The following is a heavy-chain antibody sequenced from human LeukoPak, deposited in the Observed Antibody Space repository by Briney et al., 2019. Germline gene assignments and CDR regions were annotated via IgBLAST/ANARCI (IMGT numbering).Heavy chain of an antibody. J-gene: IGHJ3*02. Sequence: GGSLRLSCATSGFTFTNAWMSWVRQAPGKGLEWVGRIKSKTDGATTDYAAPVKGRFTISRDDSKNTLYLQMNSLKTEDTAVYYCARGGGAFDIWGQGTMVTVSS. CDR2: IKSKTDGATT. V-gene: IGHV3-15*01. CDR1: GFTFTNAW. CDR3: ARGGGAFDI.